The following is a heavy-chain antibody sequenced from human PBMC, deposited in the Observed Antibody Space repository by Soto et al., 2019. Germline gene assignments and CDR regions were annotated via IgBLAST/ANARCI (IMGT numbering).Heavy chain of an antibody. CDR3: AKVLLWFGENWLPDRRFDY. D-gene: IGHD3-10*01. J-gene: IGHJ4*02. Sequence: HPGGSLRLSCAASGFTFSTYGMNWVRQAPVKGLEWVSFISSSSTTIYYADSVRGRFTISRDNAKNSLYLQMNSLRAEDTAVYYCAKVLLWFGENWLPDRRFDYWGQGT. CDR1: GFTFSTYG. CDR2: ISSSSTTI. V-gene: IGHV3-48*01.